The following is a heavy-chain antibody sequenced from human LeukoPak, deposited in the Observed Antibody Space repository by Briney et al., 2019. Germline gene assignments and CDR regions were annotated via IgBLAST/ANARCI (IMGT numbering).Heavy chain of an antibody. Sequence: PSETLSLTCAVYGGSFSGYYWSWIRQPPGKGLEWIGYIYYSGSTNYNPSLKSRVTISVDTSKNQFSLKLSSVTAADTAVYYCAGGAGYSSGWYVYWGQGTLVTVSS. CDR2: IYYSGST. CDR1: GGSFSGYY. CDR3: AGGAGYSSGWYVY. J-gene: IGHJ4*02. V-gene: IGHV4-59*01. D-gene: IGHD6-19*01.